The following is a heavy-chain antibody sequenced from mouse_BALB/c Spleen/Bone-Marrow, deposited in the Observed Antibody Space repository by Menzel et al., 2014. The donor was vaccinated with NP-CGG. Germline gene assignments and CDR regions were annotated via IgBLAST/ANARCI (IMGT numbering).Heavy chain of an antibody. J-gene: IGHJ4*01. V-gene: IGHV10-1*02. CDR2: IRSKSNNYAT. D-gene: IGHD1-1*01. Sequence: EVKLVESGGGLVQPKGSLKLSCAASGFTFNTYAMNWVRQAPGKGLEWVARIRSKSNNYATYYADSVKDRFTISRDDSQSMLYLQMNNLKTEDTAMYYCVRHSYYYGSSYYAMGYWGQGTSVTVSS. CDR3: VRHSYYYGSSYYAMGY. CDR1: GFTFNTYA.